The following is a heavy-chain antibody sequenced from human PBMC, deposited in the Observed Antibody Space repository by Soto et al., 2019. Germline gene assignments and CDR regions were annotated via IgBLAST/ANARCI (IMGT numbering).Heavy chain of an antibody. CDR2: IIPIFGTA. CDR3: APAIYYDSSGYGLH. V-gene: IGHV1-69*13. CDR1: GGTFSSYA. Sequence: ASVKVSCKASGGTFSSYAISWVRQAPGQGLEWMGGIIPIFGTANYAQKFQGRVTITADESTSTAYMELSSLRSEDTAVYYCAPAIYYDSSGYGLHWGQGTLVTVSS. D-gene: IGHD3-22*01. J-gene: IGHJ4*02.